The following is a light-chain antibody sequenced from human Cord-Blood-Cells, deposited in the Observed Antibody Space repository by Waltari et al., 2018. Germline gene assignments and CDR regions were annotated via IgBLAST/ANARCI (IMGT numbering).Light chain of an antibody. CDR1: QSISSY. Sequence: DSQMNESASSLSASVGKRVTNTCRASQSISSYLNWYQQKPGKAPKLLIYAASTLQSGVPSRFSGSGSGTDFTLTISCLQPEDFATYYCQQCYSSPPTFGQGTKLEIK. CDR3: QQCYSSPPT. V-gene: IGKV1-39*01. J-gene: IGKJ2*01. CDR2: AAS.